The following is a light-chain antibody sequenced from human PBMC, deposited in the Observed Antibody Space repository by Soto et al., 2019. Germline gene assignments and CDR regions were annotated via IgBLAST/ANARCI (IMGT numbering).Light chain of an antibody. J-gene: IGKJ2*01. CDR1: QTISIY. CDR2: AAS. Sequence: DIQMTQSPSSLPASVGDRVTITCRASQTISIYLNWYQQKPGKAPKLLIYAASSLQSGVPSRFSGSGSGTDFTLAISSLQPEEFATYYGQQSYSTLYTFGQGTKLEIK. V-gene: IGKV1-39*01. CDR3: QQSYSTLYT.